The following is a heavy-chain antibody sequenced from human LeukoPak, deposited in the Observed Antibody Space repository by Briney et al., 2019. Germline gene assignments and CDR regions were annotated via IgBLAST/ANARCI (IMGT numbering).Heavy chain of an antibody. CDR2: ISGSGGST. CDR3: ARVVGATGAFDI. CDR1: GFTFSSYA. V-gene: IGHV3-23*01. D-gene: IGHD1-26*01. Sequence: GGSLRLSCAASGFTFSSYAMSWVRQAPGKGLEWVSVISGSGGSTYNADSVKGRFTISRDNSKNTLYPQMNSLRAEDTAVYYCARVVGATGAFDIWGQGTMVTVFS. J-gene: IGHJ3*02.